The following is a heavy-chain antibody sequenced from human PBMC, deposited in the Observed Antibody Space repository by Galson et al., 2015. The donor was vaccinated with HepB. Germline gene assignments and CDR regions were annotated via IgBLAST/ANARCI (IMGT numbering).Heavy chain of an antibody. V-gene: IGHV3-21*01. D-gene: IGHD3-10*01. J-gene: IGHJ4*02. CDR3: ARDLRHYFDY. Sequence: SLRLSCAASGFTFSSYSMNWVRQAPGKGLEWVSSISSSGSYIYYADSVKGRFTISRDNAKNSLYLQMNSLRAEDTAVYYCARDLRHYFDYWGQGTLVTVSS. CDR1: GFTFSSYS. CDR2: ISSSGSYI.